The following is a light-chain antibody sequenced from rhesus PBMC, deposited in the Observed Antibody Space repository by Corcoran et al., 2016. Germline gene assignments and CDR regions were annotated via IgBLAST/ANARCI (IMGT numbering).Light chain of an antibody. V-gene: IGKV1-22*01. J-gene: IGKJ2*01. CDR1: QSISSW. CDR2: KGD. CDR3: LQYNTSPYT. Sequence: DIQMTQSPSSLSASVGDTVTITCRASQSISSWLDWYQQKPGTVPNLLINKGDSLRGGVPSRFSGSGCGIDFTLTNSSLQPEDFATYFCLQYNTSPYTFGQGTKLEIK.